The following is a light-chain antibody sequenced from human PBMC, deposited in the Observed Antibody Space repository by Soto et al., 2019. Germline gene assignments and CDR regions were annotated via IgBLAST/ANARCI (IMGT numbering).Light chain of an antibody. CDR3: QQHNDWPLT. V-gene: IGKV3-15*01. J-gene: IGKJ4*01. CDR1: QSVSNN. CDR2: GAS. Sequence: IGMSQSLATLSVSKRERANLSCRARQSVSNNLAWYQQKPVQAPMLLIYGASSRATGIPARSIGSGAGTEFTLTISCLQSEDFAFYYCQQHNDWPLTLGGVSIV.